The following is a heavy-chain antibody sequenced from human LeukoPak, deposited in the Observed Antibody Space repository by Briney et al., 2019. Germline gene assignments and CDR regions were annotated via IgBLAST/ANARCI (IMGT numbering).Heavy chain of an antibody. V-gene: IGHV3-74*01. D-gene: IGHD3-10*01. Sequence: GGSLRLSCAASGFSFSSRWMHWVRQAPGRGLVWVSRINSDGIITTYADSVRGRFTISRDNAKNTLYLQMNSLRDEDTAVYYCVSDLGPGDYWGQGTLVTVSA. J-gene: IGHJ4*02. CDR2: INSDGIIT. CDR3: VSDLGPGDY. CDR1: GFSFSSRW.